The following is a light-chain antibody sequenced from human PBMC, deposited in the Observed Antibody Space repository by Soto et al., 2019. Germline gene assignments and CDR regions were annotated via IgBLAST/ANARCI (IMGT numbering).Light chain of an antibody. CDR3: QQYGTSPPYT. CDR2: GAS. CDR1: QSLSSTY. J-gene: IGKJ2*01. V-gene: IGKV3-20*01. Sequence: EIVLTQSPGTLSLSPGERATLSCRASQSLSSTYLAWYQQKVGQSPRLLIYGASSRATGIPDRFSGSGSGTDFTLTISRLEPGDFAVYYCQQYGTSPPYTFGPGTKLDIK.